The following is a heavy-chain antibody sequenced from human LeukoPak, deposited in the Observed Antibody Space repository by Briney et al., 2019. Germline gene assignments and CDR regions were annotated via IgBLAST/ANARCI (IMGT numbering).Heavy chain of an antibody. Sequence: PSETLSLTCTVSGDSVSSTRYYWGWIRQPPGKGLEWIGSIYYSGTTYYNPSLKSRVTILLDMSKNQFSLRLTSVTAADTAVYYCARYSYGGEDWSDPWGQGTLVTVSS. CDR1: GDSVSSTRYY. CDR3: ARYSYGGEDWSDP. CDR2: IYYSGTT. V-gene: IGHV4-39*01. D-gene: IGHD3-16*01. J-gene: IGHJ5*02.